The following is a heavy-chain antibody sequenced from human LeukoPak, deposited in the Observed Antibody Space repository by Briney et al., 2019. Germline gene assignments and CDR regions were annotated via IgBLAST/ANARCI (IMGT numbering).Heavy chain of an antibody. D-gene: IGHD3-3*01. V-gene: IGHV4-30-4*08. Sequence: SETLSLTCTVSGGSISSGDYYWSWIRQPPGKGLEWIGYIYYSGSTYYNPSLKSRVTISVDTSKNQFSLKLSSVTAADTAVYYCARQLGYDFWSGYSFDYWGQGTLVTVSS. J-gene: IGHJ4*02. CDR1: GGSISSGDYY. CDR3: ARQLGYDFWSGYSFDY. CDR2: IYYSGST.